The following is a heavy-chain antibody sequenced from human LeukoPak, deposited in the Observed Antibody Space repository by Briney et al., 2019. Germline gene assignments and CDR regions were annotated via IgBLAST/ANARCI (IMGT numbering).Heavy chain of an antibody. D-gene: IGHD6-25*01. Sequence: GGSLRLSCAASGFTFSSYAMHWVRQAPGKGLEWVAVISYDGSNKYYADSVKGRFTISRDNSKNTLYLQMNSLRAEDTAVYYCARPRRGYGTHDAFDIWGQGTMVTVSS. CDR2: ISYDGSNK. V-gene: IGHV3-30*04. CDR1: GFTFSSYA. J-gene: IGHJ3*02. CDR3: ARPRRGYGTHDAFDI.